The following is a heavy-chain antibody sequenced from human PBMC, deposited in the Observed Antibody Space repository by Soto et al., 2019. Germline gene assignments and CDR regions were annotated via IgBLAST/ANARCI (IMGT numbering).Heavy chain of an antibody. CDR3: ARGSTSSSRLGWLDP. V-gene: IGHV1-46*01. CDR2: INPRDGAA. J-gene: IGHJ5*02. CDR1: GYTFISYY. Sequence: GASVKVSCRTSGYTFISYYVHWVRQAPGHGLEYMGMINPRDGAARYAQNFQGRVTVTRDMSTSTVDMELTGLRSEDTAVYYCARGSTSSSRLGWLDPWGQGTQVTASS. D-gene: IGHD2-2*01.